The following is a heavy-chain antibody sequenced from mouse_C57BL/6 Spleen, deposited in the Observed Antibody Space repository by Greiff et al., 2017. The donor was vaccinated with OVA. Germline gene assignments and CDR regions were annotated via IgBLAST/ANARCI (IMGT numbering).Heavy chain of an antibody. CDR2: IDPSDSYT. CDR1: GYTFTSYW. Sequence: QVQLKQPGAELVKPGASVKLSCKASGYTFTSYWMQWVKQRPGQGLEWIGEIDPSDSYTNYNQKFKGKATLTVDTSSSTAYMQLSSLTSEDSAVYYCARRVVARYFDVWGTGTTVTVSS. CDR3: ARRVVARYFDV. J-gene: IGHJ1*03. D-gene: IGHD1-1*01. V-gene: IGHV1-50*01.